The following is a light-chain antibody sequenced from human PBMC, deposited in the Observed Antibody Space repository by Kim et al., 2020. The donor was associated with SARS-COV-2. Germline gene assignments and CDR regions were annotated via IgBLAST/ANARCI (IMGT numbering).Light chain of an antibody. CDR1: QSISGY. J-gene: IGKJ2*01. V-gene: IGKV1-39*01. Sequence: DIQMTQSPSSLSASVGDRVTITCRASQSISGYLNWYQQKPGKAPKLLIYAASSLQSGVPSRFSGSGSGTDFTLTISSLQPEDFATYYCQQSYSTHTFGQGTKLEI. CDR2: AAS. CDR3: QQSYSTHT.